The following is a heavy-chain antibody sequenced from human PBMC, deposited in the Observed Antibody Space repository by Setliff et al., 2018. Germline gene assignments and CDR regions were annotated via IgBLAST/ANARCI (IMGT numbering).Heavy chain of an antibody. V-gene: IGHV1-18*01. CDR1: GYSFNEYG. J-gene: IGHJ4*02. CDR2: ISPYNGDT. Sequence: ASVKVSCKASGYSFNEYGISWVRQAPGQGLEWMGWISPYNGDTRYAQKVQGRVTLTTDTSTNTGYMELRTLRSDDTAVYHCARSDGGSSGLDYWGQGTLVTVSS. CDR3: ARSDGGSSGLDY. D-gene: IGHD2-15*01.